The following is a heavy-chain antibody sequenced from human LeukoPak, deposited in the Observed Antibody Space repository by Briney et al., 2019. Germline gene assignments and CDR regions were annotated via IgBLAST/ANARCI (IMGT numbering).Heavy chain of an antibody. Sequence: GGSLGLSCAASGFTFSSYSMKWIRQAPGKGLEWVSSISSSSSYIYYADSVKGRFTISRDNAKDSLYLQMNSLRAEDTAVYYCARKRASQGIDYWGQGTLVTVSS. CDR3: ARKRASQGIDY. D-gene: IGHD6-6*01. CDR1: GFTFSSYS. CDR2: ISSSSSYI. V-gene: IGHV3-21*01. J-gene: IGHJ4*02.